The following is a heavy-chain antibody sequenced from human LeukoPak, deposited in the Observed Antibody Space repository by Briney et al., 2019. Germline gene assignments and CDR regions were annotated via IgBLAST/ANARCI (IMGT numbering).Heavy chain of an antibody. CDR1: DYTFTSYG. J-gene: IGHJ4*02. V-gene: IGHV1-18*01. D-gene: IGHD2-15*01. CDR3: ARDLRAYCSGGSCYSGDY. CDR2: ISAYNGNT. Sequence: ASVKVSCKASDYTFTSYGISWVRQAPGQGLEWMGWISAYNGNTNYAQNLQGRVTMTTDTSTSTAYMELRSLRSDDTAVYYCARDLRAYCSGGSCYSGDYWGQGTLVTVSS.